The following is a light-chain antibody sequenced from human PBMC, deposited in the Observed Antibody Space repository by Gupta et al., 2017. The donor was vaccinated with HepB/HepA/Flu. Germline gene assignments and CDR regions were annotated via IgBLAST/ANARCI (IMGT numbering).Light chain of an antibody. V-gene: IGKV3-15*01. Sequence: EIVMTQSPATLSVSPGERATLSCRASQSVSSNLAWYQQKPGQAPRLLIYDASTRATGIAARLSGSGSGTEFTLTISSLQSEDFAVYYCQQYNNWPLLTFGGGTKVEIK. CDR2: DAS. J-gene: IGKJ4*01. CDR1: QSVSSN. CDR3: QQYNNWPLLT.